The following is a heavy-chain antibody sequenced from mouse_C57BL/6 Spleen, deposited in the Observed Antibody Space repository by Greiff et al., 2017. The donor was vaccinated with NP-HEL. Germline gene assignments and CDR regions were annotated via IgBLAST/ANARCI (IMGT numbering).Heavy chain of an antibody. J-gene: IGHJ3*01. CDR1: GYSFTDYN. CDR3: ARSGYGNYATWFAY. D-gene: IGHD2-1*01. CDR2: INPNYGTT. V-gene: IGHV1-39*01. Sequence: VHVKQSGPELVKPGASVKISCKASGYSFTDYNMNWVKQSNGKSLEWIGVINPNYGTTSYNQKFKGKATLTVDQSSSTAYMQLNSLTSEDSAVYYCARSGYGNYATWFAYWGQGTLVTVSA.